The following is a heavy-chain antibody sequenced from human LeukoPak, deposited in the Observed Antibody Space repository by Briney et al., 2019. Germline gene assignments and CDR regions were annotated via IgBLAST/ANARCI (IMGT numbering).Heavy chain of an antibody. Sequence: GASVKVSCKASGYTFSIYNMHWVRQAPGQGLEWMGIINPSGGSASDAQKFQGRLTMTRDTSTSTLYMELSSLRSKDTAVYYCAREGVAATGLDYWGQGTLVTVSS. V-gene: IGHV1-46*01. CDR3: AREGVAATGLDY. J-gene: IGHJ4*02. CDR2: INPSGGSA. CDR1: GYTFSIYN. D-gene: IGHD6-13*01.